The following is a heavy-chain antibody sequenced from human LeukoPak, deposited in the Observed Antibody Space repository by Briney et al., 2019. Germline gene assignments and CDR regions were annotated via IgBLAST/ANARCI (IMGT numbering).Heavy chain of an antibody. CDR1: GGTFSSYA. J-gene: IGHJ4*02. CDR2: IIPIFGTA. CDR3: ARSVGEIVVVDDY. D-gene: IGHD3-22*01. Sequence: SVKVSCKASGGTFSSYAISWVRQAPGQGLEWMGGIIPIFGTANYAQKLQGRVTMTTDTSTSTAYMELRSLRSDDTAVYYCARSVGEIVVVDDYWGQGTLVTVSS. V-gene: IGHV1-69*05.